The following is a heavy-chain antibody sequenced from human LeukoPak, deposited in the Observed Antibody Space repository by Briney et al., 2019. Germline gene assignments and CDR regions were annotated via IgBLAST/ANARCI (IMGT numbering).Heavy chain of an antibody. D-gene: IGHD6-19*01. CDR2: ISYDGSNK. CDR1: GFTFSSYA. J-gene: IGHJ3*02. CDR3: ARSMGLEAVAHDAFDI. Sequence: SGGSLRLSCAASGFTFSSYAMHWVRQAPGKGLEWVAVISYDGSNKYYADSVKGRFTISRDNSKNTLYLQMNSLRAEDTAVYYCARSMGLEAVAHDAFDIWGQGTMVTVSS. V-gene: IGHV3-30-3*01.